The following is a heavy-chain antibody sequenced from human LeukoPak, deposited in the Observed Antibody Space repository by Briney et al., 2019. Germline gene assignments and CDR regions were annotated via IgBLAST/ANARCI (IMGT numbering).Heavy chain of an antibody. J-gene: IGHJ5*02. CDR3: ARVTHTELSTWFDP. CDR2: IIPIFGSS. CDR1: GGTFNNYA. Sequence: SVKVSCKASGGTFNNYAINWVRQAPGQRLEWMGGIIPIFGSSNYAQKFQGRVTITADESTTTAYMELSSLRSEDTAVYYCARVTHTELSTWFDPWGQGTLVTVSS. V-gene: IGHV1-69*13. D-gene: IGHD5-18*01.